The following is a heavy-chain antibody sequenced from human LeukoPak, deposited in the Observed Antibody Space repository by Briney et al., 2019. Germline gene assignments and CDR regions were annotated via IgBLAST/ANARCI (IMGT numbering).Heavy chain of an antibody. V-gene: IGHV4-39*01. CDR1: GGSISSGTYS. CDR2: LRYSSDT. CDR3: YLREQVSTRT. Sequence: QPSETLSLNCTVSGGSISSGTYSCGWIRQPPWKGLEWIGSLRYSSDTKYNPSLKCRLTMSTATSKSQCSLKVNSVTAADTAVYCCYLREQVSTRTWGQGTLVTVSS. J-gene: IGHJ5*02. D-gene: IGHD2/OR15-2a*01.